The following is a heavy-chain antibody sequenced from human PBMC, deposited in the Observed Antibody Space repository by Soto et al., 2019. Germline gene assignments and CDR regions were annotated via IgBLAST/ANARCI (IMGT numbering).Heavy chain of an antibody. CDR1: GFTFSSYG. D-gene: IGHD5-12*01. V-gene: IGHV3-30*03. J-gene: IGHJ6*02. CDR3: AGGYSGYDYYYYYYGMDV. Sequence: GGSLRLSCAASGFTFSSYGMHWVRKAPGKGLEWVAVISYDGSNKYYADSVKGRFTISRDNSKNTLYLQMNSLRAEDTAVYYCAGGYSGYDYYYYYYGMDVWGQGTTVTVSS. CDR2: ISYDGSNK.